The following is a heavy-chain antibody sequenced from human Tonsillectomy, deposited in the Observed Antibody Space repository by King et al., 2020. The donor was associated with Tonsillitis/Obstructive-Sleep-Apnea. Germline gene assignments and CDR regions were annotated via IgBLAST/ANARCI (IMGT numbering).Heavy chain of an antibody. V-gene: IGHV1-18*01. CDR3: ARDGPGATYDFDY. J-gene: IGHJ4*02. CDR1: GYTFTSYG. Sequence: QLVQSGAEVKKPGASVKVSCKASGYTFTSYGITWVRQAPGQGLEWMGWISTYNGNTNYAQKFQGRVTMTTDTSTSTGYMELRSLRSDDTAVYYCARDGPGATYDFDYWGQGTLVTVSS. CDR2: ISTYNGNT. D-gene: IGHD1-26*01.